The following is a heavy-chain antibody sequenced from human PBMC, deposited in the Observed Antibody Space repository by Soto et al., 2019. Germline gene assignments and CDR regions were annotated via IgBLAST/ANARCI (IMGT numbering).Heavy chain of an antibody. Sequence: SETLSLTCTVSGGSITSYYLSWLRQPPGKGLEWFGYIYYSGSANYNPSLKSRVTISVDTSKNQFSLKLSSVTAADTAVYYCASTMTTVTLFDYWGQGTLVTVSS. V-gene: IGHV4-59*12. CDR1: GGSITSYY. CDR3: ASTMTTVTLFDY. CDR2: IYYSGSA. J-gene: IGHJ4*02. D-gene: IGHD4-17*01.